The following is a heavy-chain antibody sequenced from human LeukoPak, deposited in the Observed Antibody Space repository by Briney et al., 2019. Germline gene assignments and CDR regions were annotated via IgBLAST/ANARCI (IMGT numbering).Heavy chain of an antibody. V-gene: IGHV1-69*13. Sequence: ASVTVSCKASGGTFSSYAISWVRQAPGQGLEWMGGIIPIFGTANYAQKFQGRVTITADESTSTAYMELSSLRSEDTAVYYCARDQGSMVRGVIIPWFDPWGQGTLVTVSS. CDR3: ARDQGSMVRGVIIPWFDP. D-gene: IGHD3-10*01. CDR1: GGTFSSYA. J-gene: IGHJ5*02. CDR2: IIPIFGTA.